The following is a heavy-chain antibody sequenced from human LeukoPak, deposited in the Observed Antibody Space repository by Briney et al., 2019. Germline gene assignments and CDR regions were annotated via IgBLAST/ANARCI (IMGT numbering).Heavy chain of an antibody. J-gene: IGHJ4*02. D-gene: IGHD4-17*01. Sequence: GGSLRLSCAASGFTFSSYAMSWVRQAPGKGLEWVSATSGSGGSTYYADSVKGRFTISRDNSKNTLYLQMNSLRAEDTAVYYCAKLIYGDYENYFDYWGQGTLVTVSS. CDR3: AKLIYGDYENYFDY. CDR1: GFTFSSYA. V-gene: IGHV3-23*01. CDR2: TSGSGGST.